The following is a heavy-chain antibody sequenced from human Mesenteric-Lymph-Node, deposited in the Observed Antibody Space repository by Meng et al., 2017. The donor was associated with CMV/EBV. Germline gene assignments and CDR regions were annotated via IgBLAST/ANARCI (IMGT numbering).Heavy chain of an antibody. J-gene: IGHJ5*02. CDR3: ARDWSSSGYNWFDP. CDR2: IYHSGST. CDR1: GGSISSSNW. V-gene: IGHV4-4*02. Sequence: GSGGSISSSNWWRWVRQPPGKGLEWIGEIYHSGSTNYNPSLKSRVTISVDKSKNQFSLKLSSVTAADTAVYYCARDWSSSGYNWFDPWGQGTLVTVSS. D-gene: IGHD3-22*01.